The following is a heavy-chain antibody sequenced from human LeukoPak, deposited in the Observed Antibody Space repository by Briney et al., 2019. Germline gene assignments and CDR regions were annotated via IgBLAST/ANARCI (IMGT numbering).Heavy chain of an antibody. Sequence: GGSLRLSCAASGFTFSNYAMHWVRQAPGKGLEWVALISYDGSNKYSADSVKGRFTISRDNARNSLYLQMNSLRAEDTAIYYCARSEHSSSSFDYWGQGTLVTVSS. D-gene: IGHD6-6*01. V-gene: IGHV3-30*03. J-gene: IGHJ4*02. CDR3: ARSEHSSSSFDY. CDR1: GFTFSNYA. CDR2: ISYDGSNK.